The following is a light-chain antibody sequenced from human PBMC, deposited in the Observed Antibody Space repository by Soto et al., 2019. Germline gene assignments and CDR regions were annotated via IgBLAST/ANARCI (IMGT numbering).Light chain of an antibody. V-gene: IGKV3-11*01. CDR2: DAS. Sequence: EILFTQSPAPLSLSPGERATLSCRASQSVSSYLAWYQQKPGQAPRLLIYDASNRATGIPARFSGSGSGTDFTLTISRLEPEDFAVYYCQQYHSSPRTFGQGTKVDIK. CDR3: QQYHSSPRT. CDR1: QSVSSY. J-gene: IGKJ1*01.